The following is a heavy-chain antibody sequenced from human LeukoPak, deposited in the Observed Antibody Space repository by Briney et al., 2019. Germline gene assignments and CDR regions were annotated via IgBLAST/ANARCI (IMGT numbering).Heavy chain of an antibody. CDR3: ARDTYSSAGWFDP. Sequence: GASVKVSCKASGGTFSSYAISWVRQAPGQGLEWMGGIIPIFGTANYAQKFQGRVTITADESTSTAYMELSSLRSEDTAVYYCARDTYSSAGWFDPWGQGTLVTVSS. CDR1: GGTFSSYA. D-gene: IGHD6-19*01. V-gene: IGHV1-69*01. CDR2: IIPIFGTA. J-gene: IGHJ5*02.